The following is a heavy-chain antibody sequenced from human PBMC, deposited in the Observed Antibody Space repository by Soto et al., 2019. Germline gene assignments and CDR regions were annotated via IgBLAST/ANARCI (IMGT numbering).Heavy chain of an antibody. J-gene: IGHJ4*02. CDR1: GFTVSTNY. CDR2: IYNGDST. V-gene: IGHV3-53*01. CDR3: ARGRPDRFITVDS. D-gene: IGHD3-3*01. Sequence: GGSLRLSCAASGFTVSTNYMSWVRQAPGKGLEWVSIIYNGDSTYYADSVKGRFTISRDISKNTVYLQMNSLRVEDTAAYYCARGRPDRFITVDSWGQGTLVTVSS.